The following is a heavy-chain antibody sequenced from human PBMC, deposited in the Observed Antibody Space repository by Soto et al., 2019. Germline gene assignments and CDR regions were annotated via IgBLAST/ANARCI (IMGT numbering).Heavy chain of an antibody. CDR2: ISAYNGNT. CDR1: GYTFTSYG. Sequence: ASVKVSCKASGYTFTSYGISWVRQAPGQGLEWMGWISAYNGNTNYAQKLQGRVTMTTDTSTSTAYMELRSLRSDDTAVYYCARDRLFHSGYKHYFDYWGQGTLVTVSS. D-gene: IGHD3-22*01. J-gene: IGHJ4*02. V-gene: IGHV1-18*01. CDR3: ARDRLFHSGYKHYFDY.